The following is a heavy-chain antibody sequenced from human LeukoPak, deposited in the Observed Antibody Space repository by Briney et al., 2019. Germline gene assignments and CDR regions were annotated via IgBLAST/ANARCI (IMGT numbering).Heavy chain of an antibody. CDR2: IYSGGTT. CDR1: GFTDSSNY. Sequence: GGSMRLSCAASGFTDSSNYMSWVRQAPGKGLEWVSVIYSGGTTYYADSVKGRFTISRDNSKNTLYLQMNSLRAEDTAVYYCARGGYSSSGWFDPWGQGTLVTVSS. V-gene: IGHV3-66*02. CDR3: ARGGYSSSGWFDP. J-gene: IGHJ5*02. D-gene: IGHD5-12*01.